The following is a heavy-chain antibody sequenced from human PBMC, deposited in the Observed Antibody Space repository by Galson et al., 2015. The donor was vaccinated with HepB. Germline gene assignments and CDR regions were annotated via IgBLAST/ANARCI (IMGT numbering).Heavy chain of an antibody. Sequence: SETLSLTCTVSGGSISSCYWSWIRQPPGKGLEWIGYIYYSGSTNYNPSLKSRATISVDTSKNQFSLKLSSVTAADTAVYYCARQGVVVVAATDSYFSGWFDPWGQGTLVTVSS. CDR1: GGSISSCY. V-gene: IGHV4-59*01. CDR3: ARQGVVVVAATDSYFSGWFDP. CDR2: IYYSGST. D-gene: IGHD2-15*01. J-gene: IGHJ5*02.